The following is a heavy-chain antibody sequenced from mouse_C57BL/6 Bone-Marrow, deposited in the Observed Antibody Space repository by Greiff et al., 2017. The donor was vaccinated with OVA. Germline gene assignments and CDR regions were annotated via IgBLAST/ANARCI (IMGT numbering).Heavy chain of an antibody. Sequence: EVKLVESGGGLVQPGGSLTLSCAASGFTFSDYYMYWVRQTPEKRLEWVAYISNGGGSTYYPDTVKGRFTISRDNAKNTLYLQMSRLKSEDTAMYYCARHGSIYYAMDYWGQGTSVTVSS. CDR3: ARHGSIYYAMDY. D-gene: IGHD2-10*02. CDR2: ISNGGGST. V-gene: IGHV5-12*01. J-gene: IGHJ4*01. CDR1: GFTFSDYY.